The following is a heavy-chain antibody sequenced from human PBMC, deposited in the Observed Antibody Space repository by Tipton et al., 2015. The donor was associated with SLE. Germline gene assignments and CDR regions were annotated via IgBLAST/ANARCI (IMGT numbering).Heavy chain of an antibody. CDR2: INHSGST. D-gene: IGHD1-26*01. V-gene: IGHV4-34*01. CDR1: GGSISSYY. Sequence: TLSLTCTVSGGSISSYYWSWIRQPPGKGLEWIGEINHSGSTNYNPSLKSRVTISVDTSKNQFSLKLSSVTAADTAVYYCARGRNRGSYNRIYFDYWGQGTLVTVSS. CDR3: ARGRNRGSYNRIYFDY. J-gene: IGHJ4*02.